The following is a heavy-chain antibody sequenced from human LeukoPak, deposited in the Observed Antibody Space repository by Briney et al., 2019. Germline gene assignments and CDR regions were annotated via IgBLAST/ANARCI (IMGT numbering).Heavy chain of an antibody. CDR3: ARGQWDRGAFDI. CDR1: GFTFSSYS. J-gene: IGHJ3*02. V-gene: IGHV3-48*01. Sequence: PGGSLRLSCAASGFTFSSYSMNWVRQAPGKGLEWVSYISSSSVTIYYADSVKGRFTISRDTGKSSLYLQMSSLRAEDTAVYYCARGQWDRGAFDIWGQGTMVTVSS. D-gene: IGHD1-26*01. CDR2: ISSSSVTI.